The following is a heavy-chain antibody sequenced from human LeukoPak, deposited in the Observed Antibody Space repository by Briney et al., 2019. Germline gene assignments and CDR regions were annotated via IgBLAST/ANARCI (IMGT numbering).Heavy chain of an antibody. Sequence: GASVKVSCKASGYTFTSYGISWVRQAPGQGLEWMGWISAYNGNTDYAQKLQGRVTMTTHTSTSTAYMELRSLRSDDTAVYYCARTDSGYSGYDFYYGMDVWGQGTTVTVSS. CDR3: ARTDSGYSGYDFYYGMDV. CDR2: ISAYNGNT. V-gene: IGHV1-18*01. J-gene: IGHJ6*02. CDR1: GYTFTSYG. D-gene: IGHD5-12*01.